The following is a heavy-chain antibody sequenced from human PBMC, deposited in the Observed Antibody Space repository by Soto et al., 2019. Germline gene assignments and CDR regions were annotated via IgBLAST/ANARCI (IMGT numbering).Heavy chain of an antibody. V-gene: IGHV4-39*01. CDR2: IYYSGST. J-gene: IGHJ5*02. Sequence: QLQLQESGPGLVKPSETLSLTCTVSGGSISSSSYYWGWIRQPPGKGLEWIGSIYYSGSTYYNPSLKSRVTISVDTSKNQFSLKLSSVTAADTAVYYCARHMAYCGGDCYSGGWFDPWGQGTLVTVSS. CDR3: ARHMAYCGGDCYSGGWFDP. D-gene: IGHD2-21*02. CDR1: GGSISSSSYY.